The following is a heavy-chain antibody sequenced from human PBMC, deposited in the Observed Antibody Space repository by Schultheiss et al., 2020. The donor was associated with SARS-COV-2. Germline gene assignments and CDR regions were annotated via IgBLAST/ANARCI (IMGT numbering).Heavy chain of an antibody. CDR1: GFTFSSYA. Sequence: GESLKISCAASGFTFSSYAMSWVRQAPGKGLEWVSAISGSGGSTYYADSVKGRFTISRDNSKNTLYLQMNSLRAEDTAVYYCAKRVPSLYYFDYWGQGTLVTVSS. V-gene: IGHV3-23*01. D-gene: IGHD3-10*01. CDR2: ISGSGGST. J-gene: IGHJ4*02. CDR3: AKRVPSLYYFDY.